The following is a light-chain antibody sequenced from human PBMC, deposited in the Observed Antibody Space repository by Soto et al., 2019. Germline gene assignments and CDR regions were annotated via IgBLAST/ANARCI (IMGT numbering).Light chain of an antibody. CDR2: AAS. V-gene: IGKV3-20*01. CDR1: RSLSSSY. CDR3: QQQCT. Sequence: EIVLTQSPGTLSLSPGERATLSCRASRSLSSSYVVWYQQKPGQAPRLLIYAASRRATGIPDRFSGSGSATEYTLTLSRLEAEDFAVYYCQQQCTFGQGTRLEIK. J-gene: IGKJ2*02.